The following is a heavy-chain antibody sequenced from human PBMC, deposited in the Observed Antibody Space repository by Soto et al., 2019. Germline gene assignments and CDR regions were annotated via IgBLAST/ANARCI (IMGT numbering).Heavy chain of an antibody. CDR1: GFTFDDYT. CDR2: ISWDGGST. Sequence: PGGSLRLSCAASGFTFDDYTMHWVRQAPGKGLEWVSLISWDGGSTYYADSVKGRFTISRDNSKNSPYLQMNSLRTEDTALYYCAKDIGSGIAAAGDTFDYWGQGTLVTVSS. CDR3: AKDIGSGIAAAGDTFDY. J-gene: IGHJ4*02. D-gene: IGHD6-13*01. V-gene: IGHV3-43*01.